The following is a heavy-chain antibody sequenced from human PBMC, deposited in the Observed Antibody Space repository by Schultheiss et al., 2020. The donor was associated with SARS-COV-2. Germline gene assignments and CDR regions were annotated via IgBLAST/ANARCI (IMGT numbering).Heavy chain of an antibody. J-gene: IGHJ3*02. CDR3: AREVYDSSGYYQNAFDI. CDR2: INPNSGGT. D-gene: IGHD3-22*01. Sequence: ASVKVSCKASGYTFTSYGISWVRQAPGQGLEWMGWINPNSGGTNYAQKFQGRVTMTRDTSTSTAYMELSSLRSEDTAVYYCAREVYDSSGYYQNAFDIWGQGTMVTVSS. CDR1: GYTFTSYG. V-gene: IGHV1-18*04.